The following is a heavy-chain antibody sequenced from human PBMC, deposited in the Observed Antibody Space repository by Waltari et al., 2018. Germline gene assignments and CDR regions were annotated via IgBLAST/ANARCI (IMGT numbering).Heavy chain of an antibody. CDR1: GYTFTSYD. V-gene: IGHV1-8*01. D-gene: IGHD3-3*01. CDR3: ARGWVSLRFLEWLRGYYYYGMDV. J-gene: IGHJ6*02. CDR2: MNPNSGNT. Sequence: QVQLVQSGAEVKKPGASVKVSCKASGYTFTSYDINWVRQATGQGLEWMGWMNPNSGNTGYAQKFQGRVTMTRNTSISTAYMELSSLRSEDTAVYYCARGWVSLRFLEWLRGYYYYGMDVWGQGTTVTVSS.